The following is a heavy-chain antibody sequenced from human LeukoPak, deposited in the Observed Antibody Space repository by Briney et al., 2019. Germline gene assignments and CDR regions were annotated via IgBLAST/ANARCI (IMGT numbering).Heavy chain of an antibody. D-gene: IGHD3-22*01. J-gene: IGHJ4*02. V-gene: IGHV3-30*04. CDR2: ISYDGSNK. CDR3: AKGHYYDSSGYSN. Sequence: GGSLRLSCAASGFTFSSYAMHWVRQAPGKGLEWVAVISYDGSNKYYADSVKGRFTISRDNSKNTLYLQMNSLRAEDTAVYYCAKGHYYDSSGYSNWGQGTLVTVSS. CDR1: GFTFSSYA.